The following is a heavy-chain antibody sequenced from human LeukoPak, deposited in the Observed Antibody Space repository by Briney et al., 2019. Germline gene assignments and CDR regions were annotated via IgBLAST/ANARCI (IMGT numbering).Heavy chain of an antibody. D-gene: IGHD2-15*01. Sequence: PGGSLRLSCAASGFTFSSYSMNWVRQAPGKGLEWVSYISSSSSNIYYADSVKGRFTISRDNAKNSLYLQLNSLRDEDTAVYYCARELLVVVAATPYYYYYGMDVWGQGTTVTVSS. V-gene: IGHV3-48*02. J-gene: IGHJ6*02. CDR1: GFTFSSYS. CDR2: ISSSSSNI. CDR3: ARELLVVVAATPYYYYYGMDV.